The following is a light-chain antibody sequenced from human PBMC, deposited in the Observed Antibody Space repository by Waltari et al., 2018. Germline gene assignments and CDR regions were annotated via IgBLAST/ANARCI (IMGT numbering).Light chain of an antibody. Sequence: DIQMHQSPSTLSASVGERIPITCRTSQGISSWLAWYQQTPGKAPKLLIYQASTFESGVPSRFSGSGSGTEFTLTISSLQPDDSATYYCQQYDHYPWTFGQGTKVELK. CDR2: QAS. V-gene: IGKV1-5*03. CDR3: QQYDHYPWT. CDR1: QGISSW. J-gene: IGKJ1*01.